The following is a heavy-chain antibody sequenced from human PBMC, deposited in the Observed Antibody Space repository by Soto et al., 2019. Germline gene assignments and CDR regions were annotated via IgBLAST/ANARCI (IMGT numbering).Heavy chain of an antibody. V-gene: IGHV4-39*01. J-gene: IGHJ4*02. D-gene: IGHD1-1*01. CDR1: GDSISSTRYY. Sequence: QLQLQESGPGLVKPSETLSLTCTVSGDSISSTRYYWGWIRQPPGKGLEWIGTTYYTGSTYYNPSRNNRVTRYVDMSKNQFSLTVRSVTAADPAVYYCVSGPGTTADYWGQGTLVTVSS. CDR3: VSGPGTTADY. CDR2: TYYTGST.